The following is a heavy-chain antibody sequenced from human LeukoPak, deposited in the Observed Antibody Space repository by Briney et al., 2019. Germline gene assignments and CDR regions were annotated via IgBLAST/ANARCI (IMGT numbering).Heavy chain of an antibody. Sequence: EASVRVSCKASGGTFSSYAISWVRQAPGQGLEWMGGIIPIFGTANYAQKFQGRVTITTDESTSTAYMELSSLRSEDTAVYYCARDRNTAMLEFDYWGQGTLVTVSS. J-gene: IGHJ4*02. CDR2: IIPIFGTA. D-gene: IGHD5-18*01. V-gene: IGHV1-69*05. CDR1: GGTFSSYA. CDR3: ARDRNTAMLEFDY.